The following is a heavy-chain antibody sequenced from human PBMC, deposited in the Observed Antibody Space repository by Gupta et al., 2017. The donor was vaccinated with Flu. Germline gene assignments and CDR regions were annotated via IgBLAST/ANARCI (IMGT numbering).Heavy chain of an antibody. CDR2: IPGSGDT. J-gene: IGHJ4*02. CDR3: AKDVGFRYFDH. V-gene: IGHV3-23*01. Sequence: EVQLLECGGGLVQPGGSLRLSCLASGFTFNTYVISWVRQAPGKGLEWVSGIPGSGDTYYADSVKGRFTISRDNSKNTLFLQMNSLRADDTAIYFCAKDVGFRYFDHWGQGTLVTVSS. D-gene: IGHD3-16*02. CDR1: GFTFNTYV.